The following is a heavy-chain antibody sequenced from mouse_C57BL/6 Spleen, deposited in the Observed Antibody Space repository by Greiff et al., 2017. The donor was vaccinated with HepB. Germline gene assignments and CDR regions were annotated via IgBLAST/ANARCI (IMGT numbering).Heavy chain of an antibody. CDR2: IHPNSGST. CDR3: ARRDSSGPDY. V-gene: IGHV1-64*01. Sequence: VQLQQPGAELVKPGASVKLSCKASGYTFTSYWMHWVKQRPGQGLEWIGMIHPNSGSTNYNEKFKSEATLTVDKSSSTAYMQLSSLTSEDSAVYYCARRDSSGPDYWGQGTTLTVSS. D-gene: IGHD3-2*02. J-gene: IGHJ2*01. CDR1: GYTFTSYW.